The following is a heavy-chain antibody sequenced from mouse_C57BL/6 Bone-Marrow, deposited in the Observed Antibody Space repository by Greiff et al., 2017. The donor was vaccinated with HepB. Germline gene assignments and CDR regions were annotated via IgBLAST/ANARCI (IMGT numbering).Heavy chain of an antibody. V-gene: IGHV1-7*01. CDR3: ARDGY. Sequence: VQLKESGAELVKPGASVKLSCKASGYTFTSYWMHWVKQRPGQGLEWIGYINPCSGNTKYNQKFKGKATLTADKSSSTAYMQLSSLTYEDSAVDYCARDGYWGQGTAPTVTA. CDR2: INPCSGNT. CDR1: GYTFTSYW. J-gene: IGHJ2*01. D-gene: IGHD2-3*01.